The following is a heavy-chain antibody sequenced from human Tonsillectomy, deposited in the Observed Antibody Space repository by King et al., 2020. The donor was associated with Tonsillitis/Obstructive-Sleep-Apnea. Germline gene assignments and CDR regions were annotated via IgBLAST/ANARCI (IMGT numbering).Heavy chain of an antibody. Sequence: QLVQSGGGLIQPGGSLRLSCAASGFTVSSNYMSWVRQAPGKGLDWVSLIYSGGSTYYADSVKGRFTISRDNSKNTLYLQMNSLRAEDTAVYYCAKVDLNSGDAFDVWGQGTMVTVSS. J-gene: IGHJ3*01. V-gene: IGHV3-53*01. CDR2: IYSGGST. CDR1: GFTVSSNY. D-gene: IGHD4-23*01. CDR3: AKVDLNSGDAFDV.